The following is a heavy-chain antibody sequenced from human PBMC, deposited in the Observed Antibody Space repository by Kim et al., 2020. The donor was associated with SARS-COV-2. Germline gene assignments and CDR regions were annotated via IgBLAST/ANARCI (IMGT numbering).Heavy chain of an antibody. V-gene: IGHV4-59*08. CDR3: ARHGRGILLWFGDPDY. D-gene: IGHD3-10*01. J-gene: IGHJ4*02. Sequence: SGTLSLTCTVSGGSISSYYWSWIRQPPGKGLEWIGYIYYSGSTNYNPSLKSRVTISVDTSKNQFSLKLSSVTAADTAVYYCARHGRGILLWFGDPDYWGQGTLVTVSS. CDR2: IYYSGST. CDR1: GGSISSYY.